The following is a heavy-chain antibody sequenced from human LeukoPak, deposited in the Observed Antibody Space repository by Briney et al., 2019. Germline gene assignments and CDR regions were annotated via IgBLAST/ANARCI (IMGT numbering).Heavy chain of an antibody. Sequence: ASVKVSCKASGYTFTSYYMHWVRQAPGQGLEWMGIINPSGGSTSYAQKFQGRVTMTRDTSTSTVYMELSSLRSEDTAVYYCARDNFGYCSGGSCYVKLLGYWGQGTLVTVSS. CDR2: INPSGGST. V-gene: IGHV1-46*03. CDR1: GYTFTSYY. J-gene: IGHJ4*02. CDR3: ARDNFGYCSGGSCYVKLLGY. D-gene: IGHD2-15*01.